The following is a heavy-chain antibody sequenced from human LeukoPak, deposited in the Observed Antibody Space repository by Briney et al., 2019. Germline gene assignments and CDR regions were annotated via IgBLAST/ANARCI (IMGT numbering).Heavy chain of an antibody. CDR1: GFTLRSYW. J-gene: IGHJ6*03. CDR3: ARADEGYMDV. Sequence: GGSLRLSCAASGFTLRSYWMHWVRQAPGKGLVWVSRIDRDGSSTSYADSVKGRLTISRDNAKNTLYLQMNSLRAEDTALYYCARADEGYMDVWGKGTTVTVSS. V-gene: IGHV3-74*01. CDR2: IDRDGSST.